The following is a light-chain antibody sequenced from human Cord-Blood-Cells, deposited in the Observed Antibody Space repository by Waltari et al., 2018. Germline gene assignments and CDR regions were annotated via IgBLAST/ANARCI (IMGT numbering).Light chain of an antibody. Sequence: EIVLTQSPCTLSLSPGERANLSCRASQSVSSSYLAWYQQKPGQAPRLLIYGASSSATGIPDRFSGRGSGTDFTLTISRLEPEDFAVYYCQQYGSSSYTFGQGTKLEIK. CDR2: GAS. J-gene: IGKJ2*01. V-gene: IGKV3-20*01. CDR3: QQYGSSSYT. CDR1: QSVSSSY.